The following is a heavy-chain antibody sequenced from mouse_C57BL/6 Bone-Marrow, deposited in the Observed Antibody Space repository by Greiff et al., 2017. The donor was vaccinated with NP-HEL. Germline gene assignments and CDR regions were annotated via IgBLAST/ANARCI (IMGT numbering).Heavy chain of an antibody. CDR2: INPSSGYT. CDR3: ARSMVLYYAMDY. CDR1: GYTFTSYT. J-gene: IGHJ4*01. D-gene: IGHD2-1*01. Sequence: VQLQQSGAELARPGASVKMSCKASGYTFTSYTMHWVKQRPGQGLEWIGYINPSSGYTKYNQKFKDKATLTADKSSSTAYMHLSSLTSEDSAVYYCARSMVLYYAMDYWGQGTSVTVSS. V-gene: IGHV1-4*01.